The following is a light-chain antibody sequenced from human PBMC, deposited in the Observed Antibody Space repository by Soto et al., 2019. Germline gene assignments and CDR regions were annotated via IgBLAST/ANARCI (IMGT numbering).Light chain of an antibody. CDR2: GAS. Sequence: AMTHSPAPRSLSPGVSASLSGRASQSVSSTLAWYQQKPGQAPRLLIYGASTRATDIPSRFSGSGAGTDFTLTISSLQPEDVATYYCQKYNSAPQTFGQGTKVAIK. CDR3: QKYNSAPQT. CDR1: QSVSST. V-gene: IGKV3-15*01. J-gene: IGKJ1*01.